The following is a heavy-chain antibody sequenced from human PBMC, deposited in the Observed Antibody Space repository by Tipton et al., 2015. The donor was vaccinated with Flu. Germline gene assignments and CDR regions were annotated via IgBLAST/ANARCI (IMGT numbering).Heavy chain of an antibody. Sequence: TLSLTCTVSGGSINSRYWTWLRQPAGKEVEWIGRMSASGTTNYNPTLRSRVSMSVDTSKNQFSLKLFSVTSADTAVYYCARDFSTWGSGWFDPWGQGLLVAVSS. J-gene: IGHJ5*02. CDR3: ARDFSTWGSGWFDP. CDR2: MSASGTT. V-gene: IGHV4-4*07. CDR1: GGSINSRY. D-gene: IGHD7-27*01.